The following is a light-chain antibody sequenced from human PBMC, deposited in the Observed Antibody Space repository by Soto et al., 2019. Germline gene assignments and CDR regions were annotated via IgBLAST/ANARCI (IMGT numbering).Light chain of an antibody. CDR1: QNVRSY. J-gene: IGKJ4*01. V-gene: IGKV3-11*01. CDR3: QQRSDWPLT. Sequence: EILLTQSPATLSLSPGERATLSCRASQNVRSYVAWYQQKPGQAPRVLMYDASNRATGIPARFSGSGSGTDFTLTISSLEPEDFAVYYCQQRSDWPLTFSGGTKVEIK. CDR2: DAS.